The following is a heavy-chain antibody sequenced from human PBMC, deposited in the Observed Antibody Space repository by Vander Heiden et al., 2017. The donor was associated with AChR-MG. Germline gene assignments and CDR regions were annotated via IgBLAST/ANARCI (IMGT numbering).Heavy chain of an antibody. CDR2: TRNKANSYTT. Sequence: EVQLVESGGGLVQPGGSLRLSCAASGFTFSDHYMDWVRQAPGKGLEWVGRTRNKANSYTTEYAASVKGRFTISRDDSKNSLYLQMNSLKTEDTAVYYCARSNRRIVVAGTDAFDIWCQGPMVAVSS. CDR3: ARSNRRIVVAGTDAFDI. D-gene: IGHD6-19*01. J-gene: IGHJ3*02. CDR1: GFTFSDHY. V-gene: IGHV3-72*01.